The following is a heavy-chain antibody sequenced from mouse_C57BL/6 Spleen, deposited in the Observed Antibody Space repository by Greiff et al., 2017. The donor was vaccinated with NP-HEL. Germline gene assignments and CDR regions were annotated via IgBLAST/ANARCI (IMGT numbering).Heavy chain of an antibody. CDR1: GFTFSSYA. CDR3: ARGRGNYVFFDY. D-gene: IGHD2-1*01. CDR2: ISDGGSYT. V-gene: IGHV5-4*01. J-gene: IGHJ2*01. Sequence: EVQGVESGGGLVKPGGSLKLSCAASGFTFSSYAMSWVRQTPEKRLEWVATISDGGSYTYYPDNVKGRFTISRDNAKNNLYLQMSHMKSEDTAMYYCARGRGNYVFFDYWGQGTTLTVSS.